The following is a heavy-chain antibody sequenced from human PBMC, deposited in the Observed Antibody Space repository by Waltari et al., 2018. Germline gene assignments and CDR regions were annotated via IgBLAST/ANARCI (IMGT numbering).Heavy chain of an antibody. CDR1: GGTFSSYA. V-gene: IGHV1-69*13. CDR3: ARRGIDDSSGYFNRYYFDY. J-gene: IGHJ4*02. D-gene: IGHD3-22*01. Sequence: QVQLVQSGAEVKKPGSSVKVSCKASGGTFSSYAIRWVRQAPGQGLEWMGGIIPIFGTANYAQKFQGRVTITADESTSTAYMELSSLRSEDTAVYYCARRGIDDSSGYFNRYYFDYWGQGTLVTVSS. CDR2: IIPIFGTA.